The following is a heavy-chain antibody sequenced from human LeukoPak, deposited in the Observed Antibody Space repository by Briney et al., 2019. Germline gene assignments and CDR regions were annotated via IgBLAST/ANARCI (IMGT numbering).Heavy chain of an antibody. CDR1: GYTFTGYH. CDR2: MNPNTGAT. V-gene: IGHV1-2*02. CDR3: ARDRVGSGWPRPFYFEF. J-gene: IGHJ4*02. Sequence: GASVKVSCKPSGYTFTGYHLHWVRQAPGQAFEWMGWMNPNTGATTYSQKFQGRVTMSRDTSISTAYMDLNSLRSDDSAVYYCARDRVGSGWPRPFYFEFWGQGSLVTVSS. D-gene: IGHD6-19*01.